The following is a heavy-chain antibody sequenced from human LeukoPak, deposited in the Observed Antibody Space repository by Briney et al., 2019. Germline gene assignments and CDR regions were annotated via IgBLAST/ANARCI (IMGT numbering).Heavy chain of an antibody. CDR1: GLTFSSHA. CDR2: ISFDVSIT. CDR3: AREDYGKALGAFDI. D-gene: IGHD4/OR15-4a*01. Sequence: PGGSLRLSCAASGLTFSSHAMHWVRQAPGKGLEWVAVISFDVSITYYADSVKGRFTISRDNSKNSLYLQMSSLRVEDTAVYYCAREDYGKALGAFDIWGQGTMVTVSS. J-gene: IGHJ3*02. V-gene: IGHV3-30*15.